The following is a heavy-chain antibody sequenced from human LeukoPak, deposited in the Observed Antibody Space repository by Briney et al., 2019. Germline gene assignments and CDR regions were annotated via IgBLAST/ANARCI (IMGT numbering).Heavy chain of an antibody. CDR2: INHSGST. CDR1: GGSFSGYY. Sequence: SETLSLTCAVYGGSFSGYYWSWIRQPPGKGLEWIGEINHSGSTNYNPSLKSRVTISVDTSKNQFSLKLSSVTAADTAVYYCARGRSSGWRRHFDYWGQGTLVTVSS. CDR3: ARGRSSGWRRHFDY. V-gene: IGHV4-34*01. J-gene: IGHJ4*02. D-gene: IGHD6-19*01.